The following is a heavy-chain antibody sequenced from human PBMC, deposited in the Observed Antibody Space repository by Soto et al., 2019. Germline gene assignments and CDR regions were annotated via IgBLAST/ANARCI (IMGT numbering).Heavy chain of an antibody. Sequence: QVQLQESGPGLVKPSGTLSLTCAVSGGSISSSNWWSWVRQPPGKGLEWIGEIYHSGSTNYNPSLKSRVTIAVDKSKNQFSLTLSSVTAEDTAVYYCARVVGGYYYGMDVWGQGTTVTVSS. J-gene: IGHJ6*02. CDR3: ARVVGGYYYGMDV. V-gene: IGHV4-4*02. CDR1: GGSISSSNW. CDR2: IYHSGST. D-gene: IGHD2-2*01.